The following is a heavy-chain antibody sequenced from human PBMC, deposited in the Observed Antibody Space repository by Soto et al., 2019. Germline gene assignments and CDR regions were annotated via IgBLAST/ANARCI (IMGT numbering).Heavy chain of an antibody. D-gene: IGHD2-2*01. CDR2: ISYDGSNK. Sequence: QAGGSLRLSCAASGFTFSSYAMHWVRQAPGKGLEWVAVISYDGSNKYYADSVKGRFTISRDNSKNTLYLQMNSLRAEDTAVYYCARDRLPAATGYGMDVWGQGTTVTVSS. CDR1: GFTFSSYA. V-gene: IGHV3-30-3*01. J-gene: IGHJ6*02. CDR3: ARDRLPAATGYGMDV.